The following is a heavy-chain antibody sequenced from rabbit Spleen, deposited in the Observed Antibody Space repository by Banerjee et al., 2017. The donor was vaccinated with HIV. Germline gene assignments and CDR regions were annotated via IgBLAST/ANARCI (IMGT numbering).Heavy chain of an antibody. J-gene: IGHJ5*01. D-gene: IGHD2-1*01. CDR2: IGAGTGGNT. Sequence: QQQLEESGGGLVKPGGTLTLTCKASGIDFSSYYYMCWVRQAPGKGLEWIGCIGAGTGGNTYYASWAKGRFTISKTSSTTVTLQMTSLTDADTATYFCARDCGDTAPGPDWLDLWGPGTLVTVS. V-gene: IGHV1S45*01. CDR3: ARDCGDTAPGPDWLDL. CDR1: GIDFSSYYY.